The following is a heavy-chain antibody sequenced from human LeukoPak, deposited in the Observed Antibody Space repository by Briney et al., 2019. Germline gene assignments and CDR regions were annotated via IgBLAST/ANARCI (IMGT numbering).Heavy chain of an antibody. CDR3: AKGGTYYDFWSGHYYYYGMDV. CDR1: GFTFSSYA. CDR2: ISGSGGST. V-gene: IGHV3-23*01. Sequence: AGGSPRLSCAASGFTFSSYAMSWVRQAPGKGLEWVSAISGSGGSTYYADSVKGRFTISRDNSKNTLYLQMNSLRAEDTAVYYCAKGGTYYDFWSGHYYYYGMDVWGQGTTVTVSS. J-gene: IGHJ6*02. D-gene: IGHD3-3*01.